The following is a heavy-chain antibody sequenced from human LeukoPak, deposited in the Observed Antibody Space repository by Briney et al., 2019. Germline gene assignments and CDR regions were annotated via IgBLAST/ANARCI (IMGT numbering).Heavy chain of an antibody. CDR1: GGSISDYY. CDR2: IYTSGGI. CDR3: AGRDY. Sequence: SETLSLTCTVSGGSISDYYWSWIRQPAEKGLECIGRIYTSGGIDYNPSFKSRVTLSVDKSKNQFFLKLTSVTAADTAVYYCAGRDYWGQGTLVTVSS. V-gene: IGHV4-4*07. D-gene: IGHD1-26*01. J-gene: IGHJ4*02.